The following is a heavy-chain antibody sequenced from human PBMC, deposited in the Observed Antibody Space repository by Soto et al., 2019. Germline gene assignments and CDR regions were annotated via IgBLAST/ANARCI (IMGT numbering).Heavy chain of an antibody. J-gene: IGHJ6*02. Sequence: PGESLKISCKGSGYSFTSYWIGWVRQMPGKGLEWMGIIYPGDSDTRYSPSFQGQVTISADKSISTAYLQWSSLKASDTAMYYCARAAYCSSTSCYVYYYGMDVWGQGTTVTVSS. V-gene: IGHV5-51*01. D-gene: IGHD2-2*01. CDR1: GYSFTSYW. CDR3: ARAAYCSSTSCYVYYYGMDV. CDR2: IYPGDSDT.